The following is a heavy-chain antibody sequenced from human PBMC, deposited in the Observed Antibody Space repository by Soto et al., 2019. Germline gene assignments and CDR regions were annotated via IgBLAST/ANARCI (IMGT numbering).Heavy chain of an antibody. J-gene: IGHJ6*02. Sequence: QVQLQESGPGLVKPSETLSLTCSVSGGSVTSGSYYWSWIRQHPVKGLEWIGYISYTGSTYYNPSLKSRFIISVDPSENQFSLKLTSVTAADTAVYYCAAYGDYYGLDVWGQGTKVTVSS. D-gene: IGHD4-17*01. CDR2: ISYTGST. CDR3: AAYGDYYGLDV. V-gene: IGHV4-31*03. CDR1: GGSVTSGSYY.